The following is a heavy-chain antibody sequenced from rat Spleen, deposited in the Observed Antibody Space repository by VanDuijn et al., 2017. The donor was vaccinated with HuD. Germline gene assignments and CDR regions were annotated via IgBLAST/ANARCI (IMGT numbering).Heavy chain of an antibody. CDR3: AKTTVAYYYVMDA. J-gene: IGHJ4*01. Sequence: EVQLQESGPGLVKPSQSLSLTCSVTGYSITSSYRWNWIRKFPRNKLEWMGYINSAGSTNYNPSLKSRISITRDTSKNQFFLQVNSLTTEDTATYYCAKTTVAYYYVMDAWGQGASVTVSS. CDR2: INSAGST. V-gene: IGHV3-3*01. D-gene: IGHD1-11*01. CDR1: GYSITSSYR.